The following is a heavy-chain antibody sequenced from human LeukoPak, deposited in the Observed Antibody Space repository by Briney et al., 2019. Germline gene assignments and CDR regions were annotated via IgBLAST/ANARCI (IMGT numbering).Heavy chain of an antibody. J-gene: IGHJ4*02. D-gene: IGHD6-19*01. CDR3: AREGGVAVVGAFDY. V-gene: IGHV3-33*01. Sequence: GGSLRLSCAASGFTFSSYGMHWVRQAPGKGLEWVAVIWYGGSNKYYADSVKGRFTISRDNSKNTLYLQMNSLRAEDTAVYYCAREGGVAVVGAFDYWGQGTLVTVSS. CDR2: IWYGGSNK. CDR1: GFTFSSYG.